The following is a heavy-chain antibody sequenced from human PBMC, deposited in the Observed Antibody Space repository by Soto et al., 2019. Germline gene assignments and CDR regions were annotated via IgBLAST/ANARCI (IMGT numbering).Heavy chain of an antibody. CDR3: TTGESGSGTYYDAYHF. CDR1: GIVFTNAW. CDR2: IKSYNQDGTT. D-gene: IGHD3-10*01. V-gene: IGHV3-15*05. Sequence: VQLVESGGGLVKPGGSLRLSCEASGIVFTNAWMNWVRPPPGKGLEWVGRIKSYNQDGTTEYAALVKGRFTISRDDSQNTVSLEMDSLKPRDTAVYYYTTGESGSGTYYDAYHFWGQGTMVTVSS. J-gene: IGHJ3*01.